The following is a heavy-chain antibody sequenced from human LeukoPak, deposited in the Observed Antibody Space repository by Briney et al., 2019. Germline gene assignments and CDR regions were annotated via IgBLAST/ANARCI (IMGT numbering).Heavy chain of an antibody. D-gene: IGHD5-12*01. CDR2: IYHSGST. CDR1: GGSISSGGYS. CDR3: ARENIYDKDL. J-gene: IGHJ2*01. V-gene: IGHV4-30-2*01. Sequence: PSESLSLTCAVSGGSISSGGYSSGCVRQPRGEGLEWGVYIYHSGSTYYHPSLNSPLTISVDRSKNQFALKLSSVTAADTAVYYCARENIYDKDLWGRGTLVTVSS.